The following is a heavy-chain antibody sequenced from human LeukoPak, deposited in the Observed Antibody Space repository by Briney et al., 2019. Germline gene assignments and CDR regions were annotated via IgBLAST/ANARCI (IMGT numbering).Heavy chain of an antibody. CDR1: GGSISSYY. Sequence: SETLSLTCTVSGGSISSYYWSWIRQPPGKGLEWVGYIYYSGSTNYNPSLKSRVTISVDTSKNQFSLKLSSVTAADTAVYYCARAIIDYYDSSGYPIGHFDYWGQGTLVTVSS. CDR3: ARAIIDYYDSSGYPIGHFDY. CDR2: IYYSGST. J-gene: IGHJ4*02. D-gene: IGHD3-22*01. V-gene: IGHV4-59*01.